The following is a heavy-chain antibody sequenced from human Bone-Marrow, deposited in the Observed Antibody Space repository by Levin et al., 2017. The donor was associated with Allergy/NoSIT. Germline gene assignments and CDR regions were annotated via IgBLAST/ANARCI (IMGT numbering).Heavy chain of an antibody. V-gene: IGHV3-23*01. CDR1: GFTFSSYE. D-gene: IGHD2-2*02. Sequence: PGGSLRLSCAASGFTFSSYEMNWVRQAPGKGLEWVSYISSSGSTYYADSVKGRFTISRDTSKTTLYLQMNSLRAEDTAIYYCAKEAQSIRAHYVHWGQGTLVTVSS. CDR2: ISSSGST. J-gene: IGHJ4*02. CDR3: AKEAQSIRAHYVH.